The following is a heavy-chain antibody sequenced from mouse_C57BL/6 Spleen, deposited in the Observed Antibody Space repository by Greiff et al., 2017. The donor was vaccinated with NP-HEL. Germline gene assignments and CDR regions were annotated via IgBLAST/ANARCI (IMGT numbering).Heavy chain of an antibody. Sequence: VQLKQSGPELVKPGASVKISCKASGYSFTGYYMNWVKQSPEKSLEWIGEINPSTGGSTYNQKFKAKATLTVDKSSSTAYMQLKSLTSEDSAVYYCARRDPYYTWFAYWGQGTLVTVSA. D-gene: IGHD2-12*01. CDR1: GYSFTGYY. CDR3: ARRDPYYTWFAY. CDR2: INPSTGGS. V-gene: IGHV1-42*01. J-gene: IGHJ3*01.